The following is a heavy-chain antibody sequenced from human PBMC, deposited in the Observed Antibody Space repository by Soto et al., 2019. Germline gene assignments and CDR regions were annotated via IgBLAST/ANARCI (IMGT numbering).Heavy chain of an antibody. CDR3: ARYCTNGVCYQPPYYYYGMDV. V-gene: IGHV1-18*01. CDR1: GYTFTSYG. CDR2: ISAYNGNT. D-gene: IGHD2-8*01. Sequence: ASVKVSCKASGYTFTSYGISWVRQAPGQGLEWMGWISAYNGNTNYAQKLQGRVTMTTDTSTSTAYMELRSLRSDDTAVYCCARYCTNGVCYQPPYYYYGMDVWGQGTTVTVSS. J-gene: IGHJ6*02.